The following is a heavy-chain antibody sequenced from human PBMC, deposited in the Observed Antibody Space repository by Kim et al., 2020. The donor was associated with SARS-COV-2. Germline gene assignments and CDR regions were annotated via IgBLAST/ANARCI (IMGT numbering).Heavy chain of an antibody. V-gene: IGHV4-59*01. D-gene: IGHD1-26*01. CDR3: ATHPLERIVGATSDY. Sequence: PSLKSRVTISVDTSKNQFSLKLSSVTAADTAVYYCATHPLERIVGATSDYWGQGTLVTVSS. J-gene: IGHJ4*02.